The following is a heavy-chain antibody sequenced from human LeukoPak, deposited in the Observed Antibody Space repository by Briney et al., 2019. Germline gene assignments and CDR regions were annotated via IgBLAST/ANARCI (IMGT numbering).Heavy chain of an antibody. J-gene: IGHJ4*02. D-gene: IGHD3-10*01. V-gene: IGHV3-21*04. CDR2: ISRSSSYK. CDR3: AKDGTELRITMVRPPSIPIDY. CDR1: GFTFSSYS. Sequence: TPGGSLRLSCAASGFTFSSYSMNWVRQAPGKGLEWVSSISRSSSYKYYADSVKGRFTISRDNSKNTLYLQMNSLRAEDTAVYYCAKDGTELRITMVRPPSIPIDYWGQGTLVTVSS.